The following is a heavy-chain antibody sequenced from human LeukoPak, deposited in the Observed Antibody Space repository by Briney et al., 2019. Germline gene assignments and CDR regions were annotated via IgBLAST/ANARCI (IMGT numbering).Heavy chain of an antibody. CDR1: GFTFSSYS. V-gene: IGHV4-59*01. CDR2: IYDSGST. Sequence: GSLRLSCAASGFTFSSYSMNWIRQPPGKGLEWIGYIYDSGSTNYNPSLKSRVTISVDTSKNQFSLKLSSVTAADTAVYYCARGLYTSDYWGQGTLVTVSS. D-gene: IGHD2-2*02. J-gene: IGHJ4*02. CDR3: ARGLYTSDY.